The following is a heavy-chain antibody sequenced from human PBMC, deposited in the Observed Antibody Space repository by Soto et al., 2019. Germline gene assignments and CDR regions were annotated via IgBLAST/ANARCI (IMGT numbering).Heavy chain of an antibody. CDR1: GFPFSSYS. CDR2: ISSSSSYI. CDR3: ARDWKMTASQGKAHDV. J-gene: IGHJ3*01. Sequence: GGSLRLSCAASGFPFSSYSMNWVRQVPGKGLEWVSSISSSSSYIFYADSMKGRFTISRDNAENSLYLQMNSLRAEDTAIYYCARDWKMTASQGKAHDVWGQGTMVTVSS. V-gene: IGHV3-21*01. D-gene: IGHD2-21*02.